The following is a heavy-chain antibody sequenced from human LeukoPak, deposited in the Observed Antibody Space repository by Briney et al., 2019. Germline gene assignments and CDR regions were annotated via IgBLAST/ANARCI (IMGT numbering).Heavy chain of an antibody. J-gene: IGHJ4*02. CDR1: GFTFSSYS. D-gene: IGHD6-13*01. CDR2: ITSVGSYM. V-gene: IGHV3-21*01. Sequence: GGSLRPSCAASGFTFSSYSMNWVRQAPGKGLEWVSFITSVGSYMHYADSVKGRFTISRDNAKNSLYLQMNSLRAEDTAVYYCARDGYSSSWDYWGQGTLVTVSS. CDR3: ARDGYSSSWDY.